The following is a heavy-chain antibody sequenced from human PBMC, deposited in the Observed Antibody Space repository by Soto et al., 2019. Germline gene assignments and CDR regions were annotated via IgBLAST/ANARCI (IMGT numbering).Heavy chain of an antibody. J-gene: IGHJ6*02. CDR2: ISYDGSNK. Sequence: QVQLVESGGGVVQPGRSLRLSCAASGFTFSSYGMHWVRQAPGKGLEWVAVISYDGSNKYYADSVKGRFTISRDNSKNTLYLQMNSRRAEDTAVYYCAKDTMQTYGDSYYYGMDVWGQGTTVTVSS. CDR1: GFTFSSYG. CDR3: AKDTMQTYGDSYYYGMDV. V-gene: IGHV3-30*18. D-gene: IGHD4-17*01.